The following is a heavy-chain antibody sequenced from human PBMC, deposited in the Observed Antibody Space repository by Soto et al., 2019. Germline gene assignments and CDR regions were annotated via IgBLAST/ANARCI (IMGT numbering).Heavy chain of an antibody. V-gene: IGHV1-3*01. J-gene: IGHJ4*02. Sequence: QVQLVQSGAEVKKPGASVKVSCKASGYTFTSYAIHWVRQAPGQRLEWMGWINAGNGNTKYSQKFQDRVTITRDTSASTAYRELSRLRSEDTAVYYCARDLGGWPDYWGQGTLVTVSS. D-gene: IGHD6-19*01. CDR1: GYTFTSYA. CDR3: ARDLGGWPDY. CDR2: INAGNGNT.